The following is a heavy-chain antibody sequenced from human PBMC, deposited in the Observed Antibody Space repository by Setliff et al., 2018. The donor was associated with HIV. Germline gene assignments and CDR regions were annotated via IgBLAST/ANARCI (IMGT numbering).Heavy chain of an antibody. CDR1: GGSISSGSYY. CDR2: IYTSGGT. J-gene: IGHJ6*03. Sequence: TSETLSLTCTVSGGSISSGSYYWSWIRQPAGKGLEWIGHIYTSGGTNYNPSLKSRVTISVDTSKNQFSLKLSSVTAADTAVYFCARGTYYYYYYMDVWGKGTTVTVSS. CDR3: ARGTYYYYYYMDV. D-gene: IGHD1-1*01. V-gene: IGHV4-61*09.